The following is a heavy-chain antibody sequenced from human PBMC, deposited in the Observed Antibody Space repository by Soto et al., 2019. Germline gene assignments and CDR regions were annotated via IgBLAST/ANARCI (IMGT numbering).Heavy chain of an antibody. V-gene: IGHV2-5*02. CDR2: IYWDDAQ. CDR3: ARSAYHPQFGRNAFDI. D-gene: IGHD2-15*01. Sequence: QITLKESGPTLVKPTQTLTLTCTFSGFSLTTPGVSVGWIRQPPGKALEWLALIYWDDAQRYNPSLNNRLTITKDTSDTQVVLTVTELDPVDTATYYCARSAYHPQFGRNAFDIWGQGTVVTVSS. J-gene: IGHJ3*02. CDR1: GFSLTTPGVS.